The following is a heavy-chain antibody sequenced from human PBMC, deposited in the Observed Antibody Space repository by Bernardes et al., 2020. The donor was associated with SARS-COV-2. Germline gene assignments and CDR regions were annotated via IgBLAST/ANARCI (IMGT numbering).Heavy chain of an antibody. J-gene: IGHJ4*02. V-gene: IGHV2-5*01. CDR1: GFSLSTSGVG. CDR2: IYWNDDK. Sequence: SGPTLVKPTQTLTLTCTFSGFSLSTSGVGVGWIRQPPGKALEWLALIYWNDDKRYSPSLKSRLTITKDTSKNQVVLTMTNMDPVDTATYYCAHREPYYDFWSGYSVFYYFDYWGQGTLVTVSS. CDR3: AHREPYYDFWSGYSVFYYFDY. D-gene: IGHD3-3*01.